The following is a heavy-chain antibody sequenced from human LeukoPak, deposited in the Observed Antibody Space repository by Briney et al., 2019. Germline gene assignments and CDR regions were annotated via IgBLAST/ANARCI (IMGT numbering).Heavy chain of an antibody. CDR1: GFTFASYA. D-gene: IGHD2-15*01. Sequence: PRGSLRLSCAASGFTFASYAMSWVRQAPGKGLEWVSGISGSGGSTYYADSVKGRFTISRDNSKNTLYLQMNSLRADDTAVYYCAKISAVVVIAATALDSWGPGTLVAVSS. CDR3: AKISAVVVIAATALDS. J-gene: IGHJ4*02. CDR2: ISGSGGST. V-gene: IGHV3-23*01.